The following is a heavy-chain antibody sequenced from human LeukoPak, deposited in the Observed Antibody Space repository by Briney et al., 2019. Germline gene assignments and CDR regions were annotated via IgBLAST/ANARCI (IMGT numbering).Heavy chain of an antibody. Sequence: GGSLRLSCAASGFTFSGSAMHWVRQASGKGLEWVGRIRSKANSYATAYAASVKGRFTISRDDSKNTLYLQMNSLRAEDTAVYYCAIGGSIAARPRNWGQGTLVTVSS. CDR2: IRSKANSYAT. J-gene: IGHJ4*02. V-gene: IGHV3-73*01. CDR3: AIGGSIAARPRN. D-gene: IGHD6-6*01. CDR1: GFTFSGSA.